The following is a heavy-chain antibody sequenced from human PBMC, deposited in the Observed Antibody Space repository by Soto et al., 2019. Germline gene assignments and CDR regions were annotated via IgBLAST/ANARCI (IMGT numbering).Heavy chain of an antibody. CDR1: GGSISSGRFY. CDR3: ARTTFYDVFTAYYSLFDY. V-gene: IGHV4-31*03. CDR2: ISDSGSS. Sequence: QVQLQESGPGLVKPSQTLTLTCTVSGGSISSGRFYWSWIRQHPGKGLEWIGHISDSGSSYYNPSLESRVTISVDTSKNQFSLKLSAVTAADMAVYFCARTTFYDVFTAYYSLFDYWGQGTMVTVSS. J-gene: IGHJ4*02. D-gene: IGHD3-9*01.